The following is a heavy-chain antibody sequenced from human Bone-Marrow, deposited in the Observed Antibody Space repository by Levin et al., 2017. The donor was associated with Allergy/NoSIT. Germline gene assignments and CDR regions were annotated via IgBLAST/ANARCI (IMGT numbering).Heavy chain of an antibody. D-gene: IGHD3-22*01. J-gene: IGHJ4*02. V-gene: IGHV4-38-2*02. CDR3: ARVDGRNSYDSSGYYYGFDY. CDR2: VYHSGST. Sequence: SETLSLTCTVSGYSISSGYYWGWIRQPPGKGLESIGNVYHSGSTYYNPSLKSRVTISVDTSKNQFSLTLNSVTAADTAVYYCARVDGRNSYDSSGYYYGFDYWGQGTLVTVSS. CDR1: GYSISSGYY.